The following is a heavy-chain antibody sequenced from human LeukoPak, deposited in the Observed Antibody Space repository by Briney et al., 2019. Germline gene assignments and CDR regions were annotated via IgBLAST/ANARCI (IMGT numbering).Heavy chain of an antibody. CDR3: ARRGTMIVVSGAFDI. D-gene: IGHD3-22*01. J-gene: IGHJ3*02. V-gene: IGHV4-39*01. CDR1: GGSISSNSYY. Sequence: KTSETLSLTCTVSGGSISSNSYYWGWIRQPPGKGLEWFGNIYYSGNTNYNPSLKSRVTISVDTSKNQFSLKLSSVTAADTAVYFCARRGTMIVVSGAFDIWGQGTMVTVSS. CDR2: IYYSGNT.